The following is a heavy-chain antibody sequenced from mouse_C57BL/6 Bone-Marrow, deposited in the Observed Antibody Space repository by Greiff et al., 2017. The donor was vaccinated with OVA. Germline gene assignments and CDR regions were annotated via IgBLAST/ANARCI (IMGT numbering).Heavy chain of an antibody. J-gene: IGHJ4*01. V-gene: IGHV1-52*01. CDR3: ARRRGYAMDY. CDR2: IDPSDSET. CDR1: GYTFTSYW. Sequence: QVHVKQPGAELVRPGSSVKLSCKASGYTFTSYWMHWVKQRPIQGLEWIGNIDPSDSETHYNQKFKDKATLTVDKSSSTAYMQLSSLTSEDSAVYYCARRRGYAMDYWGQGTSVTVSS.